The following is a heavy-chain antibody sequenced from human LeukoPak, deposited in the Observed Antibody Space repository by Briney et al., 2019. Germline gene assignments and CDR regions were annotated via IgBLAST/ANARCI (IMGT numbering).Heavy chain of an antibody. CDR2: DYYGRTT. CDR1: AGSFISSSHH. CDR3: VRHDGRGGATMGAFDS. Sequence: SETLSLTCTVSAGSFISSSHHWGWIRQSPGKGLEWIGGDYYGRTTYYNPSLDGRVTVSLDTSANQFSLQLNSVTAADTAVYYCVRHDGRGGATMGAFDSWGQGSLVTVSS. D-gene: IGHD5-12*01. J-gene: IGHJ5*01. V-gene: IGHV4-39*01.